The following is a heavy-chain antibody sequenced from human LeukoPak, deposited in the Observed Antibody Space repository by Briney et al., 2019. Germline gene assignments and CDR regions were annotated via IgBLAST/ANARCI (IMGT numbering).Heavy chain of an antibody. CDR2: ISADNGNT. CDR1: GCTLSNHA. J-gene: IGHJ4*02. Sequence: GASVKVSCKGSGCTLSNHAFSWVRQAPGQGLEWMGWISADNGNTVYAQRLQGRVTMTTDTSTSVAYMELRSLTSDDTAVYYCTRAPPGMTMMTDYWGQGTLVTVSS. D-gene: IGHD3-22*01. V-gene: IGHV1-18*04. CDR3: TRAPPGMTMMTDY.